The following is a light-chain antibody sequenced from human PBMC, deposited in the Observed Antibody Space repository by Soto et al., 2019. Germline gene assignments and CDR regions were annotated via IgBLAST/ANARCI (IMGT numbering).Light chain of an antibody. CDR2: GAS. V-gene: IGKV3-15*01. J-gene: IGKJ4*01. Sequence: EIVMTQSPVTLSLSPGDTATLSCRASQTITSNLAWYHQKPGQPPRLLIYGASTRATGIPARLSGSGSGTEYTLTITNLQSADFEVYYCQQYSSWVTFGGGTQLEI. CDR3: QQYSSWVT. CDR1: QTITSN.